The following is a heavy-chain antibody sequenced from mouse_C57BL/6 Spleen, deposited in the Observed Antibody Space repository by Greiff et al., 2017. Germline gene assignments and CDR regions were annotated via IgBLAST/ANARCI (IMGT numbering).Heavy chain of an antibody. CDR1: GFTFSSYA. V-gene: IGHV5-4*01. CDR3: AREGSYYGRGNYFDY. Sequence: EVMLVESGGGLVKPGGSLKLSCAASGFTFSSYAMSWVRQTPEKRLEWVATISDGGSYTYYPDNVKGRFTISRDNAKNNLYLQMSHLKSEDTAMYYCAREGSYYGRGNYFDYWGQGTTLTVSS. J-gene: IGHJ2*01. D-gene: IGHD1-1*01. CDR2: ISDGGSYT.